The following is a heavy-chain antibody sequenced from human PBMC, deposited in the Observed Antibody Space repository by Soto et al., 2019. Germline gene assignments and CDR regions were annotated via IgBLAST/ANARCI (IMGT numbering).Heavy chain of an antibody. D-gene: IGHD2-2*02. CDR1: GFTFSSYA. V-gene: IGHV3-23*01. J-gene: IGHJ4*02. CDR2: ISGSGGST. CDR3: AKDYCSSTSCYNFDY. Sequence: GESLKISCAASGFTFSSYAMSWVRQAPGKGLEWVSAISGSGGSTYYADSVKGRFTISRDNSKNTLYLQMNSLRAEDTAVYYCAKDYCSSTSCYNFDYWGQGTLGTVSS.